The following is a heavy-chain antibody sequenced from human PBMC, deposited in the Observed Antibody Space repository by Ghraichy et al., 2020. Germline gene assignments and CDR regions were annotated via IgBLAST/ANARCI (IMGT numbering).Heavy chain of an antibody. Sequence: SQTLSLTCAISGDSVSSNSAAWNWIRQSPSRGLEWLGRTYYRSKWYNDYAVSVKSRITINPDTSKNQFSLQLNSVTPEDTAVYYCARDQEGSSGWEDYYYGMDVWGQGTTVTVSS. CDR2: TYYRSKWYN. CDR3: ARDQEGSSGWEDYYYGMDV. CDR1: GDSVSSNSAA. D-gene: IGHD6-19*01. J-gene: IGHJ6*02. V-gene: IGHV6-1*01.